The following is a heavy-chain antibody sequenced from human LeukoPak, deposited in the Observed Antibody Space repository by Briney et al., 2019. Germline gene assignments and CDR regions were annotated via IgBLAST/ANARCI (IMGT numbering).Heavy chain of an antibody. CDR3: AXXLXXRXDYXWGSSRHDAFDI. CDR1: GFTVSSNY. CDR2: IYSGGST. D-gene: IGHD3-16*01. Sequence: GGSLRLSCAASGFTVSSNYMSWVRQAPGKGLEWVSVIYSGGSTYYADSVKGRFTISRDNSKNTLYLQMNSLRAEDTAVYYCAXXLXXRXDYXWGSSRHDAFDIWGQGTMVTVSS. V-gene: IGHV3-53*01. J-gene: IGHJ3*02.